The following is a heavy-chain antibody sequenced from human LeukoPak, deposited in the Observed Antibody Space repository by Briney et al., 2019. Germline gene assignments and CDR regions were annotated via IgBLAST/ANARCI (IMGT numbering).Heavy chain of an antibody. V-gene: IGHV1-2*02. CDR1: GYTFTGYY. Sequence: GASVKVSCKASGYTFTGYYMHWVRQAPGQGLEWMGWINPNSGGTNYAQKFQGRVTMTRDTSISTTYMELSRLRSDDTAVYYCARDKRIAARRTDAFDIWGQGTMVTVSS. J-gene: IGHJ3*02. D-gene: IGHD6-6*01. CDR3: ARDKRIAARRTDAFDI. CDR2: INPNSGGT.